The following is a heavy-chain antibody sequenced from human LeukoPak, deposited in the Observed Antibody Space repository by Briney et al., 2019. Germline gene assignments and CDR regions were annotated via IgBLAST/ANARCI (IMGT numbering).Heavy chain of an antibody. CDR2: IYPGDSDT. CDR1: GYSFTSYW. D-gene: IGHD2-2*01. J-gene: IGHJ5*02. CDR3: ARLLVVVPAANNWFDP. V-gene: IGHV5-51*01. Sequence: GESLKISCKGSGYSFTSYWIGWVRQMPGKGLEWMGIIYPGDSDTRYSPSFQGQVTISADKSISTAYLQWSSLKASDTAMYYCARLLVVVPAANNWFDPWGQGTLVTVSS.